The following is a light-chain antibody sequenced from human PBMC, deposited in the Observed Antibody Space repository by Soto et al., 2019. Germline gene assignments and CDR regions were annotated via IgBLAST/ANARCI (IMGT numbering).Light chain of an antibody. V-gene: IGKV1-9*01. CDR1: QGIRNY. CDR3: QYLNSFPLT. Sequence: IQLTQSPSSLPASVGDTVTFTCRASQGIRNYLAWYQQIPGKAPNLLIYLASTLQGGVPSRFSGSGSGTDFSLTISSLQPEDVATYYCQYLNSFPLTFGGGTKVDI. J-gene: IGKJ4*01. CDR2: LAS.